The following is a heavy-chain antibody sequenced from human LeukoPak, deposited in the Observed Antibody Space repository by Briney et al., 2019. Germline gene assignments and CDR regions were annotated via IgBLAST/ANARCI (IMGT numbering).Heavy chain of an antibody. Sequence: ASVKVSCKASGYTFTSYCIHWVRQAPGQGLECVGIFSPGGTGIFYAQKFQGRVTMTRDTSTSTVYMELISLRSEDTAVYYCARELSGSVDYWGQGGLVTVSS. D-gene: IGHD5-12*01. V-gene: IGHV1-46*01. CDR1: GYTFTSYC. CDR3: ARELSGSVDY. J-gene: IGHJ4*02. CDR2: FSPGGTGI.